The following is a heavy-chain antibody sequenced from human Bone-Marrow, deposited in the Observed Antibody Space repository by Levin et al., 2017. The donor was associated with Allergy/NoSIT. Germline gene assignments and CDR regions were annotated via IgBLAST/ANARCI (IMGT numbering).Heavy chain of an antibody. CDR3: ARETIAAPPYNWFDT. J-gene: IGHJ5*02. Sequence: GALVKVSCKASGFTFTIYDIHWVRQAPGQGLEWVGRLNPNTGGTDSAQKFMGRVTMTRDTSTTTAFMELTRLRPDDTAIYYCARETIAAPPYNWFDTWGQGALVTVSS. CDR1: GFTFTIYD. D-gene: IGHD6-13*01. CDR2: LNPNTGGT. V-gene: IGHV1-2*06.